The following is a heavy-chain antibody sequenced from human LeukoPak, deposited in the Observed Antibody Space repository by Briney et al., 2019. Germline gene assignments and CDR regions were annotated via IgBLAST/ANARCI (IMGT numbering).Heavy chain of an antibody. CDR1: GGSISSNF. V-gene: IGHV4-59*01. D-gene: IGHD4-17*01. CDR3: ARCRDEFGDYGFDF. J-gene: IGHJ4*02. Sequence: SETLSLTCSVSGGSISSNFWSSIRQPPGKGLEWMGYIYSSGSTKYNPSLKSRVTISVDTSKNQFSLKLSSVTAADTAVYYCARCRDEFGDYGFDFWGQGNLVTVSS. CDR2: IYSSGST.